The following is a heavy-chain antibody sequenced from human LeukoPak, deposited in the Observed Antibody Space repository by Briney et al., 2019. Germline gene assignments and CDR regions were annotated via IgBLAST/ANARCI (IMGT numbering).Heavy chain of an antibody. CDR2: INHSGST. CDR3: AREFSTSCSPADY. J-gene: IGHJ4*02. Sequence: PSETLSLTCAVYGGSFSVYYWSWIRQPPGKGLEWIGEINHSGSTNYHPSLKSRVNISVDTSKHQFSLKLSSVTAADTAVYYCAREFSTSCSPADYWGQGTLVTVSS. V-gene: IGHV4-34*01. CDR1: GGSFSVYY. D-gene: IGHD2-2*01.